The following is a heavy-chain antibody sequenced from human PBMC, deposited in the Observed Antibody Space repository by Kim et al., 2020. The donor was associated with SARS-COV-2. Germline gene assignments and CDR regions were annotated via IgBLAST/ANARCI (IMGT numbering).Heavy chain of an antibody. CDR2: IYYSGST. CDR1: GGSISSSSYY. J-gene: IGHJ4*02. Sequence: SETLSLTCTVSGGSISSSSYYWGWIRQPPGKGLEWIGSIYYSGSTYYNPSLKSRVTISVDTSKNQFSLKLSSVTAADTAVYYCARRRTMGYYFDYWGQGTLVTVSS. V-gene: IGHV4-39*01. D-gene: IGHD3-3*01. CDR3: ARRRTMGYYFDY.